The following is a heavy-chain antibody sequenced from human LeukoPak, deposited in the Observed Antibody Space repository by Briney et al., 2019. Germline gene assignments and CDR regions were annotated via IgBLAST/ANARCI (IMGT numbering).Heavy chain of an antibody. J-gene: IGHJ4*02. V-gene: IGHV4-38-2*02. CDR2: IYHSGST. Sequence: SEALSLTCTVSGYSISSGYYWGWIRQPPGKGLEWIGSIYHSGSTYYNPSLKSRVTISVDTSKNQFSLKLSSVTAADTAVYYCASRGQVGASRYYFDYWGQGALVIVSS. CDR1: GYSISSGYY. D-gene: IGHD1-26*01. CDR3: ASRGQVGASRYYFDY.